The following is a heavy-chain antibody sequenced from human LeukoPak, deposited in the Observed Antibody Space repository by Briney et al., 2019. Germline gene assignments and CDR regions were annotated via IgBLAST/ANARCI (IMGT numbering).Heavy chain of an antibody. CDR2: IYSGGST. V-gene: IGHV3-66*01. CDR3: ARDSHYYGSGSYANLLFNY. J-gene: IGHJ4*02. Sequence: PGGSLRLSCAASGFTVSSNYMSWVRQAPGKGLEWVSVIYSGGSTYYADSVKGRFTISRDNSKNTLYLQMNNLRAEDTAVYYCARDSHYYGSGSYANLLFNYWGQGTLVTVSS. D-gene: IGHD3-10*01. CDR1: GFTVSSNY.